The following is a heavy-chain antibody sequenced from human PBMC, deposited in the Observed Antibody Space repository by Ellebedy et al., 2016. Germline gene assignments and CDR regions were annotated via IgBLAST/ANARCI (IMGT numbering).Heavy chain of an antibody. D-gene: IGHD5-24*01. CDR3: ARSEMATLLDY. V-gene: IGHV4-30-4*01. Sequence: LRLSCTVSGGSISSGDSYWSWLRQPPGKGLEWIGYIYYSGGTYYNPSLKSRVTISVHTSKNQFSLKLSSVTAADTAVYYCARSEMATLLDYWGQGTLVTVSS. J-gene: IGHJ4*02. CDR1: GGSISSGDSY. CDR2: IYYSGGT.